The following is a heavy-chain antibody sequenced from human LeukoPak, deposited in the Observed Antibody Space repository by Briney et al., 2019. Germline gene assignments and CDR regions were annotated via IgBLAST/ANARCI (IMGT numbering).Heavy chain of an antibody. Sequence: GGSLRLSCAASGFTFSSYSMNWVRQAPGKGLEWVSSISSSSSYIYYADSVKGRFTISRDNAKNSLYLQMNSLRAEDTAVYYCARSGYSSSWLFDYWGQGTLVTASS. CDR1: GFTFSSYS. D-gene: IGHD6-13*01. CDR3: ARSGYSSSWLFDY. CDR2: ISSSSSYI. V-gene: IGHV3-21*01. J-gene: IGHJ4*02.